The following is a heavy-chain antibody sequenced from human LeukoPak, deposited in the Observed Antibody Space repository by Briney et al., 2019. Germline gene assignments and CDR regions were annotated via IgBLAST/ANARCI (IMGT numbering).Heavy chain of an antibody. CDR2: ISYDGSNK. J-gene: IGHJ4*02. V-gene: IGHV3-30-3*01. CDR3: ARAYPPPQQQLVIDY. D-gene: IGHD6-13*01. Sequence: GGSLRLSCAASGFTFSSYAMHWVRQAPGKGLEWVAVISYDGSNKYYADSVKGRFTISRDNSKNTPYLQMNSLRAEGTAVYYCARAYPPPQQQLVIDYWGQGTLVTVSS. CDR1: GFTFSSYA.